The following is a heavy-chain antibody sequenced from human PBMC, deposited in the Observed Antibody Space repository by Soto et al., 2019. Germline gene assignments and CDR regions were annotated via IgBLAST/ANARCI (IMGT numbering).Heavy chain of an antibody. CDR3: ARDGYLYGSGSYYKPRGYYYYYYYMDV. CDR1: DFTFSNAC. J-gene: IGHJ6*03. CDR2: IWYDGSNK. D-gene: IGHD3-10*01. Sequence: HPGGSLRLSCAASDFTFSNACINWVRQAPGKGLEWVAVIWYDGSNKYYADSVKGRFTISRDNSKNTLYLQMNSLRAEDTAVYYCARDGYLYGSGSYYKPRGYYYYYYYMDVWGKGTTVTVSS. V-gene: IGHV3-33*08.